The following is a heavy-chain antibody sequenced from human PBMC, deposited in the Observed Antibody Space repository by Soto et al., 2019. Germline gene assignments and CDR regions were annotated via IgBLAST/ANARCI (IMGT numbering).Heavy chain of an antibody. CDR2: IYYSGST. J-gene: IGHJ3*02. CDR3: ARHLGLWQLVRYPAFDI. CDR1: GGSISSSSYT. D-gene: IGHD6-6*01. Sequence: KPSGTLALTCTVSGGSISSSSYTWGWIRQPPGTGLEWSGSIYYSGSTYYTPSLKSRVTISVDTSKNQYSLKLSSVTAADTAVYYCARHLGLWQLVRYPAFDISGQGTMVTVSS. V-gene: IGHV4-39*01.